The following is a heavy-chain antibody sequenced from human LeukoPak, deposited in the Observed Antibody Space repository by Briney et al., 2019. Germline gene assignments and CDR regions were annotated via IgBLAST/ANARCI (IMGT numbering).Heavy chain of an antibody. Sequence: GGSLRLSCAASGFTFSSYGMHWVRQAPGKGLEWVALIWYDGSKTYYADSVKGRFTISRDISKNTLYLEMKSLGAEDTAVYYCARDYSTMIRGAVVYYYAMDVWGQGTTVTVSS. CDR3: ARDYSTMIRGAVVYYYAMDV. D-gene: IGHD3-10*01. V-gene: IGHV3-33*01. CDR2: IWYDGSKT. CDR1: GFTFSSYG. J-gene: IGHJ6*02.